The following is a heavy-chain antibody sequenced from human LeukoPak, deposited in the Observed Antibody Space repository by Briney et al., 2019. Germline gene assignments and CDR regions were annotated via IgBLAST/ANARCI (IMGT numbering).Heavy chain of an antibody. CDR2: IIPIFGTA. V-gene: IGHV1-69*13. Sequence: ASVKVSCKASGYTFTNYGISWVRQAPGQGLEWMGGIIPIFGTANYAQKFQGRVTITADESTSTAYMELSSLRSEDTAVYYCAREGYSSSWSYSAWGQGTLVTVSS. CDR1: GYTFTNYG. J-gene: IGHJ5*02. D-gene: IGHD6-13*01. CDR3: AREGYSSSWSYSA.